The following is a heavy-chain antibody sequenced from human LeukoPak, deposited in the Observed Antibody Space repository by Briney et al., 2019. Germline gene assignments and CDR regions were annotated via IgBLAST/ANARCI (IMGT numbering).Heavy chain of an antibody. J-gene: IGHJ4*02. CDR3: ARARGGSCYSGFDY. Sequence: GGSLRLSCAASGFTFSSYAMNWVRQAPGKGLEWVSGICGSGSTYYANSVKGRFTISRDNSKNTLYLQMNSLRADDTAAYYCARARGGSCYSGFDYWGQGTLVTVSS. CDR1: GFTFSSYA. CDR2: ICGSGST. V-gene: IGHV3-23*01. D-gene: IGHD2-15*01.